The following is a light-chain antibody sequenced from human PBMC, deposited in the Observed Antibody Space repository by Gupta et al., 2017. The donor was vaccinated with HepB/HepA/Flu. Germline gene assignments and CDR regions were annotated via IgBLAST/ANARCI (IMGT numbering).Light chain of an antibody. Sequence: ETALTQSPGTLSLPLGERATLSCRASQSVMGSYLAWYQQRPGQTPRLLFFDASSRATGIPERFSGSGSGRDFTLTISKLEPEDFAVYYCQQYASSPLTFGGGTKVEIK. CDR1: QSVMGSY. V-gene: IGKV3-20*01. J-gene: IGKJ4*01. CDR3: QQYASSPLT. CDR2: DAS.